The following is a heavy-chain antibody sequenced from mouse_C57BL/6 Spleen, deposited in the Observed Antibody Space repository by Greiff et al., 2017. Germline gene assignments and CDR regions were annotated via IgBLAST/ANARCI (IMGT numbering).Heavy chain of an antibody. CDR3: ARRDYSNYFLTDY. J-gene: IGHJ2*01. Sequence: QVQLQQPGAELVKPGASVKLSCKASGYTFNSYWMHWVKQRPGQGLEWIGMIHPNSGSTNYNEKFKSKATLTVDKSSSTAYMQLSSLTSEDSAVYYCARRDYSNYFLTDYWGQGTTLTVSS. CDR2: IHPNSGST. D-gene: IGHD2-5*01. CDR1: GYTFNSYW. V-gene: IGHV1-64*01.